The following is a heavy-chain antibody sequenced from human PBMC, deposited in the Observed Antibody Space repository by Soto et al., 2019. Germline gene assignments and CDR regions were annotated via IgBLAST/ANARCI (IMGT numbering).Heavy chain of an antibody. D-gene: IGHD2-2*01. CDR3: ARVRADCSSTSCPWDY. CDR2: IIPIFGTA. Sequence: SVKVSCKASGGTFSSYAISWVRQAPGQGLEWMGGIIPIFGTANYAQKFQGRVTITADKSTSTAYMELSSLRSEDTAVYYCARVRADCSSTSCPWDYWGQGTLVTVSS. CDR1: GGTFSSYA. J-gene: IGHJ4*02. V-gene: IGHV1-69*06.